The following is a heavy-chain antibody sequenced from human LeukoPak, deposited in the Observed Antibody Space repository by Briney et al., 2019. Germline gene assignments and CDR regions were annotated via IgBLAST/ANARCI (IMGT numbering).Heavy chain of an antibody. CDR2: IYYSGST. CDR3: ARGPAWYFNY. V-gene: IGHV4-59*01. J-gene: IGHJ4*02. Sequence: ETLSLTCTVSGGSISSYYWSWIRQPPGKGLQWIGYIYYSGSTNYNPSLMSRATISEDTSKNQVSLKLSSVTAADTAIYYCARGPAWYFNYWGQGALVTVSS. CDR1: GGSISSYY. D-gene: IGHD3-10*01.